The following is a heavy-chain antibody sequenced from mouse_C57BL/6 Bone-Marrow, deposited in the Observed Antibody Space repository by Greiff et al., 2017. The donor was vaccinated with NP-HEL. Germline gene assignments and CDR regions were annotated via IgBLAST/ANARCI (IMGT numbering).Heavy chain of an antibody. CDR3: ARERNYYYGFEV. J-gene: IGHJ1*03. CDR1: GYTFTSYW. CDR2: IDPSDSYT. Sequence: QVQLQQPGAELVMPGASVKLSCKASGYTFTSYWMHWVKQRPGQGLEWIGEIDPSDSYTNYNQKFKGKSTLTVDKSSSTAYMQLSSLTSEDSAVYYCARERNYYYGFEVWGTGTTVTVSS. D-gene: IGHD1-1*01. V-gene: IGHV1-69*01.